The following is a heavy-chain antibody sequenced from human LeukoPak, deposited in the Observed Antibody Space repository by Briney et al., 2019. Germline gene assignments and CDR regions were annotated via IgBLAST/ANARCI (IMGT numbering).Heavy chain of an antibody. Sequence: QSSETLSLTCAVYGGSFSGYYWSWIRQPPGKGLEWVSGISDSGGRTYYADSVKGRFTISRDNSKNTLYLEINSLTPEDTAVYYCAKDRCSGGIGCYYYYMDVWGKGTTVTISS. CDR2: ISDSGGRT. J-gene: IGHJ6*03. D-gene: IGHD2-15*01. CDR3: AKDRCSGGIGCYYYYMDV. CDR1: GGSFSGYY. V-gene: IGHV3-23*01.